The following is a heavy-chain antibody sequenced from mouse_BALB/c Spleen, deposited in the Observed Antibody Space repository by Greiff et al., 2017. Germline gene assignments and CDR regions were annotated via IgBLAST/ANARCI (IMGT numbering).Heavy chain of an antibody. CDR1: GFNIKDTY. CDR3: ARGLGLRDAMDY. V-gene: IGHV14-3*02. J-gene: IGHJ4*01. Sequence: EVQLQQSGAELVKPGASVKLSCTASGFNIKDTYMHWVKQRPEQGLEWIGRIDPANGNTKYDPKFQGKATITADTSSNTAYLQLSSLTSEDTAVYYCARGLGLRDAMDYWGQGTSGTVSS. D-gene: IGHD3-1*01. CDR2: IDPANGNT.